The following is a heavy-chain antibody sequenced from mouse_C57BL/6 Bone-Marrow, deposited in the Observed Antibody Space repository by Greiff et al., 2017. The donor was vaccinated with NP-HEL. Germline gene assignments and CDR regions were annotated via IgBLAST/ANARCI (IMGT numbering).Heavy chain of an antibody. V-gene: IGHV1-81*01. Sequence: VQLQQSGAELARPGASVKLSCKASGYTFTSYGISSVKQRTGQGLEWIGEIYPRSGNTYYNEKFKGKATLTADKSSSTAYMELRSLTSEDSAVYFCAMIYYDYLLFDYWGQGTTLTVSS. CDR2: IYPRSGNT. J-gene: IGHJ2*01. CDR3: AMIYYDYLLFDY. CDR1: GYTFTSYG. D-gene: IGHD2-4*01.